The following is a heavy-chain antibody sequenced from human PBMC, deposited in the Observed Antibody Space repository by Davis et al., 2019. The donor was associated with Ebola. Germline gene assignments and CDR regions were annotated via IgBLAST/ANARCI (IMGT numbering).Heavy chain of an antibody. J-gene: IGHJ6*02. Sequence: GESLKISCAASGFTFSSYWMSWVRQAPGKGLEWVANIKQDGSEKYYVDSVKGRFTISRDNAKNSLYLQMNSLRVEDTAVYYCARIQLWLGGDYYYYYGMDVWGQGTTVTVSS. V-gene: IGHV3-7*01. CDR2: IKQDGSEK. CDR3: ARIQLWLGGDYYYYYGMDV. D-gene: IGHD5-18*01. CDR1: GFTFSSYW.